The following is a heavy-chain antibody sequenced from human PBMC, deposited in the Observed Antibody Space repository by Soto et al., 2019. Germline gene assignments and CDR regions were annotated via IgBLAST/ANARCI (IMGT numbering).Heavy chain of an antibody. D-gene: IGHD5-12*01. CDR3: AKPMVAIHSPLDY. CDR2: ISYDGSNK. V-gene: IGHV3-30*03. Sequence: GGSLRLSCAASGFTFSSYGMHWVRQAPGKGLEWVAVISYDGSNKYYADSVKGRFTIXRXXXXXXXXXXXXXXXAEDTXXXXCAKPMVAIHSPLDYWGQGTLVTVSS. CDR1: GFTFSSYG. J-gene: IGHJ4*02.